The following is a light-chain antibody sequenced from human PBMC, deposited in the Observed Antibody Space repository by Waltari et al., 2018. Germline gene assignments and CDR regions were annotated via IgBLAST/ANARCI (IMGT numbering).Light chain of an antibody. CDR3: QQRSTWPTYT. J-gene: IGKJ2*01. CDR1: KSISTY. CDR2: DAS. Sequence: EVVLTQSPATLSLSPGQGATLSCRANKSISTYLAWYQQKPGQPPGLLIYDASKKATGIPARFSGSGSGTGFTLTISSLEPEDFAVYYCQQRSTWPTYTFGQGTKLEIK. V-gene: IGKV3-11*01.